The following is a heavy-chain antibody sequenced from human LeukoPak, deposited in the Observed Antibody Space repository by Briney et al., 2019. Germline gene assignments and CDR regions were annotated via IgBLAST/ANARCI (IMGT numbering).Heavy chain of an antibody. Sequence: ASVKVSCKASGYAFTGHYMHWVRQAPGQGPEWMGWINPKSGVTNYAQTLQRRVTMTREPFISTVYIALSRLTTGDTAVYVCARALRYDDSSGYYAYWGQGTLVTVSS. CDR2: INPKSGVT. D-gene: IGHD3-22*01. CDR1: GYAFTGHY. J-gene: IGHJ4*02. V-gene: IGHV1-2*02. CDR3: ARALRYDDSSGYYAY.